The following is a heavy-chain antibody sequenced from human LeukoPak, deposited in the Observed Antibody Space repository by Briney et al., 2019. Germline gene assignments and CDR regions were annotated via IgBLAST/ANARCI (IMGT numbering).Heavy chain of an antibody. CDR1: GFTFSNYW. V-gene: IGHV3-7*05. D-gene: IGHD5-24*01. Sequence: GGSLRLSCAAYGFTFSNYWMIWVRQAPGKGLEWVGNIKQDGSEKRYADSVRGRFSISRDNAQTSLYLQMNSLRAEDTAVYYCARASDPWLQLTWGQGTLVTVSS. CDR3: ARASDPWLQLT. J-gene: IGHJ5*02. CDR2: IKQDGSEK.